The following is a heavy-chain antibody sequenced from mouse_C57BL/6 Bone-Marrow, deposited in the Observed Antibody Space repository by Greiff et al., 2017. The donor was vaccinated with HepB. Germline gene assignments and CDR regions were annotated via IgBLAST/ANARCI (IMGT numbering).Heavy chain of an antibody. D-gene: IGHD1-1*01. Sequence: QVQLQQSGPELVKPGASVKISCKASGYAFSSSWMNWVKQRPGKGLEWIGRIYPGDGDTNYNGKFKGKATLTADKSSSTAYMQLSSLTSEDSAVYFCARERHYYGSSSYWYFDVWGTWTTVTVSS. J-gene: IGHJ1*03. CDR3: ARERHYYGSSSYWYFDV. CDR1: GYAFSSSW. CDR2: IYPGDGDT. V-gene: IGHV1-82*01.